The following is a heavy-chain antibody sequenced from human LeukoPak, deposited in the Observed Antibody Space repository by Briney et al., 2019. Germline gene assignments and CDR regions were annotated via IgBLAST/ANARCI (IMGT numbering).Heavy chain of an antibody. V-gene: IGHV4-34*01. CDR3: ARATTRDIAARLDY. D-gene: IGHD6-6*01. CDR1: GGSFSGYY. J-gene: IGHJ4*02. CDR2: INHSGST. Sequence: SETLSLTCAVYGGSFSGYYWSWIRQPPGKGLEWIGEINHSGSTNYNPSLKSRVTISVDTSKNQFSLKLSSVTAADTAVYYCARATTRDIAARLDYWGQGTLVTVSS.